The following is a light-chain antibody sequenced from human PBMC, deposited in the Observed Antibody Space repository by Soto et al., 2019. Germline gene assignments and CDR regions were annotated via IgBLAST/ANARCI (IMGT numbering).Light chain of an antibody. Sequence: EIVLTQSPGTLSLSPGERATLSCRAIQSVSSSYVAWYQQKPGQAPRLLIYGASSRATGIPDRFSGGGSGTDVTLTISRLEPEEVAVYYCQQGSLFGGGTKVEIK. CDR2: GAS. CDR3: QQGSL. V-gene: IGKV3-20*01. CDR1: QSVSSSY. J-gene: IGKJ4*01.